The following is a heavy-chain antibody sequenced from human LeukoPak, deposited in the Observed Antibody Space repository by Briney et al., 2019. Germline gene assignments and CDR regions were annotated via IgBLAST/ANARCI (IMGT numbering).Heavy chain of an antibody. CDR1: GFTVSSNY. CDR3: ASVEMATIVRY. CDR2: IYSGGST. D-gene: IGHD5-24*01. J-gene: IGHJ4*02. Sequence: PGGSLRLSCAASGFTVSSNYMSWVRQAPGKGLEWVSVIYSGGSTYYADSVKGRFTISRDNSNNTLYLQMNSLRAEDTAVYYCASVEMATIVRYWGQGTLVTVSS. V-gene: IGHV3-53*01.